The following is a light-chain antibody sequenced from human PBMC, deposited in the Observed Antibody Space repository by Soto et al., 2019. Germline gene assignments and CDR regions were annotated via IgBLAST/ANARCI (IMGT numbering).Light chain of an antibody. V-gene: IGLV2-14*01. CDR1: SSDVGAYDY. CDR3: SSYTSSSTLGV. Sequence: QSALTQPRSVSESPGQSVTISYTGTSSDVGAYDYVSWYQQHPGKAPQLMIYDVTKRPSGVSNRFSGSKSGNTASLTISGLQAEDEADYYCSSYTSSSTLGVFGGGTKLTVL. J-gene: IGLJ2*01. CDR2: DVT.